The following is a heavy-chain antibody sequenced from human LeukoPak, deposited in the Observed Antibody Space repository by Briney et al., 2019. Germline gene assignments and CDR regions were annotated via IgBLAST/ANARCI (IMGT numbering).Heavy chain of an antibody. J-gene: IGHJ5*02. CDR3: AKAKTLGYSSGWYGFWFDP. CDR1: GFTSSSYA. V-gene: IGHV3-23*01. Sequence: TGGSLRLSCAASGFTSSSYAMSWVRQAPGKGLEWVSAISGSGGSTYYADSVKGRFTISRDNSKNTLYLQMNSLRAEDTAVYYCAKAKTLGYSSGWYGFWFDPWGQGTLVTVSS. CDR2: ISGSGGST. D-gene: IGHD6-19*01.